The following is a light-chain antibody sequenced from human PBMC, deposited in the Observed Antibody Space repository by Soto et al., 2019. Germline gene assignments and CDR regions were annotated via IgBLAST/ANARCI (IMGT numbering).Light chain of an antibody. Sequence: EIVLTQSPATLSLSPGERATLSCRASQSVSNYLAWFQQKPGQAPRLLIYDASNRATGIPARFSGSGSGTDFTLTISSLEPEXXXXXXXXXXXXXPLLTFGGGTKVEI. CDR1: QSVSNY. CDR2: DAS. V-gene: IGKV3-11*01. J-gene: IGKJ4*01. CDR3: XXXXXXPLLT.